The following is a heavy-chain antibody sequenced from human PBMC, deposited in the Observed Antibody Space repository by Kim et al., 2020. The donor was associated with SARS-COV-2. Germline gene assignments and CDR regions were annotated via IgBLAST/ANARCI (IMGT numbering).Heavy chain of an antibody. V-gene: IGHV3-15*01. CDR3: TTDDYYDSSGWRPTNWYFDL. CDR1: GFTFSNAW. J-gene: IGHJ2*01. D-gene: IGHD3-22*01. CDR2: IKSKTDGGTT. Sequence: GGSLRLSCAASGFTFSNAWMSWVRQAPGKGLEWVGRIKSKTDGGTTDYAAPVKGRFTISRDDSKNTLYLQMNSLKTEDTAVYYCTTDDYYDSSGWRPTNWYFDLWGRGTLVTVSS.